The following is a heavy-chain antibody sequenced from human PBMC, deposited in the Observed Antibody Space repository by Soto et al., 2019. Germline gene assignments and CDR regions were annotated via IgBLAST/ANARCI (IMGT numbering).Heavy chain of an antibody. D-gene: IGHD3-10*02. V-gene: IGHV4-39*01. CDR3: ASQPVFFFQAEDGIRDVRSVSAFLLNRSSDL. Sequence: KPPEKWLDWMGSIYYSGSTYSTPSLTSRVTISGATSKNQCSLKLSSVTAADTAVYYCASQPVFFFQAEDGIRDVRSVSAFLLNRSSDL. J-gene: IGHJ2*01. CDR2: IYYSGST.